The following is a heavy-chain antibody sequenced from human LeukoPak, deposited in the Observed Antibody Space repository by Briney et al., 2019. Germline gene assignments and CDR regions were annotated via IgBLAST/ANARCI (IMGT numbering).Heavy chain of an antibody. D-gene: IGHD2-15*01. CDR1: GFTFSSYA. V-gene: IGHV3-23*01. CDR3: AKDRVRYCSGGSRYLDY. CDR2: ISGSGGST. Sequence: GGSLRLSCAASGFTFSSYAMSWVRQAPGKGLEWVSAISGSGGSTYYADSVKGRFTISRDNSKNTLYLQMNSLRAEDTAVYYCAKDRVRYCSGGSRYLDYWGQGTLVTVSS. J-gene: IGHJ4*02.